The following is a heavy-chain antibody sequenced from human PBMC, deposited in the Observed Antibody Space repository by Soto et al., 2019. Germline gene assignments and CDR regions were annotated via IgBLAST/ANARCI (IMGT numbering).Heavy chain of an antibody. CDR2: IYYSGSA. V-gene: IGHV4-39*01. Sequence: PSETLSLTCTVSGGSISTTGYYWGWIRQPPGKGLEWIGSIYYSGSAYYNPSLKSRVTISVDTSKNQFSLKLTSVTAADTAVYYCAKRPPLQYSDWLGYFDLWGRGTLVTVSS. CDR3: AKRPPLQYSDWLGYFDL. CDR1: GGSISTTGYY. J-gene: IGHJ2*01. D-gene: IGHD3-9*01.